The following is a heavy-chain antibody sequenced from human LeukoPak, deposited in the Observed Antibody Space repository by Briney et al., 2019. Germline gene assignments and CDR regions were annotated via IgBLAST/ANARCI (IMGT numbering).Heavy chain of an antibody. CDR3: ARGGSDY. D-gene: IGHD3-10*01. Sequence: ASVKVSCKASGYTFTGYYMHWVRQAPGQGLEWMGRINPNSGDSNSAQKFQDRVTMTRDTSISTAYMELSRLTSDDTAIYYCARGGSDYWGQGTLVTVPS. V-gene: IGHV1-2*06. CDR2: INPNSGDS. J-gene: IGHJ4*02. CDR1: GYTFTGYY.